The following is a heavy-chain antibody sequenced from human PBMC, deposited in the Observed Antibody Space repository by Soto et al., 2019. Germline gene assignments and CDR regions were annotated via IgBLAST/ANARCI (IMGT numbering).Heavy chain of an antibody. CDR2: ISWNSGSI. V-gene: IGHV3-9*01. CDR1: GFTFDDYA. CDR3: AEDFKRPYDYGMDV. J-gene: IGHJ6*02. Sequence: GGSLRLSCAASGFTFDDYAMHWVRQAPGKGLEWVSGISWNSGSIGYADSVKGRFTISRDNAKNSLYLQMNGLRAEDTALYYCAEDFKRPYDYGMDVWGQGTTVTVSS.